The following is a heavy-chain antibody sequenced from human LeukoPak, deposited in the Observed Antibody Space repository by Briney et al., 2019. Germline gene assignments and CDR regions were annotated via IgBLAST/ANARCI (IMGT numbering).Heavy chain of an antibody. V-gene: IGHV3-15*01. J-gene: IGHJ4*02. D-gene: IGHD2-2*01. CDR2: IKSKTDGGTT. CDR1: GFTFSNAW. CDR3: TTEPPPRIVVVPAGG. Sequence: GGSLRPSCAASGFTFSNAWMSWVRQAPGEGLEWVGRIKSKTDGGTTDYAAPVKGRFTISRDDSKNTLYLQMNSLKTEDTAVYYCTTEPPPRIVVVPAGGWGQGTLVTVSS.